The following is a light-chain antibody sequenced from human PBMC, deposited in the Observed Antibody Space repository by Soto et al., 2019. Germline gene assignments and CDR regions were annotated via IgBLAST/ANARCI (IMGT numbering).Light chain of an antibody. CDR3: QQYNSYSLT. CDR2: DAS. Sequence: DIQMTQSPSTLSASVGDRVTITCRASQSISSWLAWYQQKPGKAPKLLIYDASSLESGVPSRFSGSGSGTEFTLTISSLQPDDLASYYCQQYNSYSLTFGRGTKVEIK. CDR1: QSISSW. J-gene: IGKJ4*01. V-gene: IGKV1-5*01.